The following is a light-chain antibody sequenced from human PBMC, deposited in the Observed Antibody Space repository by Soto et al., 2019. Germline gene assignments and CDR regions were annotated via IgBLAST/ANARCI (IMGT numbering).Light chain of an antibody. V-gene: IGKV3-20*01. J-gene: IGKJ1*01. CDR2: GAS. Sequence: EIVLTQSPGTVSLSPGERATLSCRASQSVSSNHLTWYQQKPGQAPRLLIYGASSRATGIPDRFSASGSGTDFTLTIGRLEPEDFAVYYCQQYDTSPVTFGQGTKVEIK. CDR1: QSVSSNH. CDR3: QQYDTSPVT.